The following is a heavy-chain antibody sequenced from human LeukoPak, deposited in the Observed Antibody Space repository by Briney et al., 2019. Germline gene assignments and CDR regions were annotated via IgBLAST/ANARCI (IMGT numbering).Heavy chain of an antibody. J-gene: IGHJ6*02. CDR1: GGSFSGYY. CDR2: INHSGST. D-gene: IGHD2-2*01. CDR3: ARDLVVVPAAMDV. V-gene: IGHV4-34*01. Sequence: SETLSLTCAVYGGSFSGYYWNWIRQPPGKGVEWSGEINHSGSTNYNPSLKSRVTISVETYKNQFSLTLRSVTAADTAVYYCARDLVVVPAAMDVWGQGTTVTVSS.